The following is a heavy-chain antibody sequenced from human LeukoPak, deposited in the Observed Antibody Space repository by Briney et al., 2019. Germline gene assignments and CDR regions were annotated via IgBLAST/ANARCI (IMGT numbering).Heavy chain of an antibody. CDR3: ARDGYSGNDGL. V-gene: IGHV4-59*01. D-gene: IGHD5-12*01. CDR1: GGSISSYY. J-gene: IGHJ4*02. CDR2: IYHSGST. Sequence: KASETLSLTCTVSGGSISSYYWSWIRQPPGKGLEWIGYIYHSGSTKYNPSLKSRVIISVDTSKNQFSLKLSSVTAADTAVYYCARDGYSGNDGLWGQGTLVTVSS.